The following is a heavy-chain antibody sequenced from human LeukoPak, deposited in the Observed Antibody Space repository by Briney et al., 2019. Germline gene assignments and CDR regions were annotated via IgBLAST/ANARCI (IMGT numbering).Heavy chain of an antibody. J-gene: IGHJ5*02. Sequence: ASVKASCKASGYPFTRYYIHWVPQAPGQGLEWMGWTNPNSGTTNCAQKFQGRVNMTRDTSISTAYMELSRVRSDDTAVYYCVRDRDSSGWLGGKNNWFDPWGQGTLVTVSS. CDR1: GYPFTRYY. V-gene: IGHV1-2*02. CDR2: TNPNSGTT. D-gene: IGHD6-13*01. CDR3: VRDRDSSGWLGGKNNWFDP.